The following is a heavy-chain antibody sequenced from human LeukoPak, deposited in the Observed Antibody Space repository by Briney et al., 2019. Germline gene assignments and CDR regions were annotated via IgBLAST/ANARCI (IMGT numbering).Heavy chain of an antibody. Sequence: GGSLGLSCVASGFSFRNYAIHWVRQAPGKGLEYVSVINTDGRITYYADSVKGRFTISRDNSKNTVYLQMGSLGGEDMAVYYCTRDGGSFCDFDYWGQGALVTVSS. J-gene: IGHJ4*02. D-gene: IGHD1-26*01. CDR3: TRDGGSFCDFDY. CDR1: GFSFRNYA. V-gene: IGHV3-64*02. CDR2: INTDGRIT.